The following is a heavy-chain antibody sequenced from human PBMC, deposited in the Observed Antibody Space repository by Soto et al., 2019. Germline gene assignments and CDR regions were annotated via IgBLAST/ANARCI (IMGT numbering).Heavy chain of an antibody. CDR2: ISADSGNT. CDR1: GYTFTSYY. Sequence: ASVKVSCKASGYTFTSYYMHWVRQAPGQGLEWMGWISADSGNTNYAQKLQGRVTMTTDTSTSTAYMELRSLRSDDTAVYYCARGGGGYDNFDYWGQGTLVTVSS. D-gene: IGHD5-12*01. CDR3: ARGGGGYDNFDY. V-gene: IGHV1-18*04. J-gene: IGHJ4*02.